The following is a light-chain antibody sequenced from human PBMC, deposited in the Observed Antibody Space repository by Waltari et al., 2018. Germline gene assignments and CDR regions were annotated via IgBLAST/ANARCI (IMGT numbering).Light chain of an antibody. Sequence: EIVMTQSPATLSVSPGERATLSCRASQSVSSNLAWYQQQPGHAPRLLIYGASTRATGIPARFSGSGSGTEFTLTISSLQSEDFAVYFCQQYYNWPRGFGQGTKVEIK. CDR2: GAS. CDR3: QQYYNWPRG. J-gene: IGKJ1*01. CDR1: QSVSSN. V-gene: IGKV3-15*01.